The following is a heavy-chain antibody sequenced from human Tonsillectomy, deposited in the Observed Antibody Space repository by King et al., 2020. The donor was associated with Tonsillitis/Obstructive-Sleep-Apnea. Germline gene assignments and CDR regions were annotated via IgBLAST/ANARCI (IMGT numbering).Heavy chain of an antibody. CDR2: ISAYNGNT. J-gene: IGHJ4*02. CDR1: GYTFTSYG. CDR3: ARESAAYYDILTGYYNFDY. Sequence: QLVESGAEVKKPGASVKVSCKASGYTFTSYGISWVRQAPGQGLEWMGWISAYNGNTNYAQKPQGRVTMTTDTSTSTAYMELRSLRSDDTAVYYCARESAAYYDILTGYYNFDYWGQGTLVTVSS. D-gene: IGHD3-9*01. V-gene: IGHV1-18*01.